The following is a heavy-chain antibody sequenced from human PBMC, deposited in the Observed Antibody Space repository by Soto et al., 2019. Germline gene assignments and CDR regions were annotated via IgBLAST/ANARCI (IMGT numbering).Heavy chain of an antibody. CDR3: ARGLSSPSATGI. D-gene: IGHD6-6*01. CDR1: GGSVSSCCNY. J-gene: IGHJ4*02. V-gene: IGHV4-39*01. CDR2: IYNSGST. Sequence: QPQLQESGPGLVKPSETLSLTCTVSGGSVSSCCNYWGWVRQPPGKGLEWIGSIYNSGSTSYNPSLRSRVTISVDTPKNQFSLTLTSVTAADTAVYYCARGLSSPSATGIWGQGILVTVSS.